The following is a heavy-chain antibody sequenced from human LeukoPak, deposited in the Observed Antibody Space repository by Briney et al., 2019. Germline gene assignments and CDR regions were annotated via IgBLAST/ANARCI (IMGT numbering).Heavy chain of an antibody. J-gene: IGHJ4*02. CDR2: IIPIFGTA. Sequence: GASVKVSCKASGGTFSSYAISWVRQAPGQGLEWMGGIIPIFGTANYAQKFQGRVTITTDESTSTAYMELSSLRSEDTAVYYCARGRFRCSSTSCLDVGYWGQGTLVTVSS. D-gene: IGHD2-2*01. CDR1: GGTFSSYA. V-gene: IGHV1-69*05. CDR3: ARGRFRCSSTSCLDVGY.